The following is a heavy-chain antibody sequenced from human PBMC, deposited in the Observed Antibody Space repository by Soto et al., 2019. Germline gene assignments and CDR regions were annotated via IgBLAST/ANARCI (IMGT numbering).Heavy chain of an antibody. Sequence: SETLSLTCTVSGGSISTYYWSWIRQPPGKGLEWIGYIYYSGSTNYNPSLKSRVTISVDTSKNQFSLKLSSVTAADTAVYYCARDSLGGGSRYDFDIWGQGTMVPVSS. CDR3: ARDSLGGGSRYDFDI. J-gene: IGHJ3*02. D-gene: IGHD2-15*01. CDR2: IYYSGST. CDR1: GGSISTYY. V-gene: IGHV4-59*01.